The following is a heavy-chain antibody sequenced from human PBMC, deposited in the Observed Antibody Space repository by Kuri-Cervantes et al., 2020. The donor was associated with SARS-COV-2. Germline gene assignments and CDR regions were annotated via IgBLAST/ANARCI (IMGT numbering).Heavy chain of an antibody. CDR2: ISYDGSNK. D-gene: IGHD6-13*01. CDR1: GFTFSSYA. V-gene: IGHV3-30-3*01. J-gene: IGHJ4*02. Sequence: GGSLRLSFAASGFTFSSYAMHWVRQAPGKGLEWVAVISYDGSNKYYADSVKGRFTISRDNSKNTLYLQMNSLRAEDTAVYYCARDLSWAAAGSLDYWCQGTLVTVSS. CDR3: ARDLSWAAAGSLDY.